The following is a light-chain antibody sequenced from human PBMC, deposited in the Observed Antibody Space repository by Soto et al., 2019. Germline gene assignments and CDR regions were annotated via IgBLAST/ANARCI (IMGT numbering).Light chain of an antibody. Sequence: QSVLTQPPSASGTPGQRVTISCSGGSSNIGSNTVEWYQQLPGTAPKLLMHSNDQRPSGVPDRFSGSKSGTSASLAISGLQSEHEADYYCAAWDGSLNDFLFGGGTKLTVL. CDR1: SSNIGSNT. J-gene: IGLJ2*01. CDR3: AAWDGSLNDFL. V-gene: IGLV1-44*01. CDR2: SND.